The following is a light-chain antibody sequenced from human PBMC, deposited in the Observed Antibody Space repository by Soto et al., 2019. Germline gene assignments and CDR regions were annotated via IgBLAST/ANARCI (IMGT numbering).Light chain of an antibody. CDR1: QSVSSSY. CDR2: GAS. Sequence: EIVLTQSPGTLSLSPGERATLSCRASQSVSSSYLAWYQQKPGQAPRLLIYGASSRATGIPDRFSGSGSGTDFTIIISRLEPEDFAVYYCQQYGSSPGWTFGQGTKVEIK. CDR3: QQYGSSPGWT. V-gene: IGKV3-20*01. J-gene: IGKJ1*01.